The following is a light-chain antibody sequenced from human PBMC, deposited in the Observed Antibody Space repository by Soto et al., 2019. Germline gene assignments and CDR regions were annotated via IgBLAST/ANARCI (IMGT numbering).Light chain of an antibody. V-gene: IGKV3-20*01. J-gene: IGKJ5*01. CDR3: QQYGSSPLYT. Sequence: EIVLTQSPGTLSLSPGERATLFCRASQSVSSSYLAWYQQKPGQAPRLLIYGASSRATGIPDRFSGSGSWTDFTLTISRLEPEDLAVYYCQQYGSSPLYTFGQGTRLEIK. CDR1: QSVSSSY. CDR2: GAS.